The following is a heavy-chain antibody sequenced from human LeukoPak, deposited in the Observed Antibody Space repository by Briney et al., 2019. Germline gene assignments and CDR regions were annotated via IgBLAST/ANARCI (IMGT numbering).Heavy chain of an antibody. D-gene: IGHD4/OR15-4a*01. V-gene: IGHV3-9*01. J-gene: IGHJ4*02. Sequence: GGSLRLSCKVSGFTFDDYAMHWVRHTPGKGLEWVSGITWNRDNIGYGDSVKGRFTISRDNAKNSLYLQMNSLRAEDTAVYYCAYGAGRGFYWFDYWGQGTLVTVSS. CDR1: GFTFDDYA. CDR2: ITWNRDNI. CDR3: AYGAGRGFYWFDY.